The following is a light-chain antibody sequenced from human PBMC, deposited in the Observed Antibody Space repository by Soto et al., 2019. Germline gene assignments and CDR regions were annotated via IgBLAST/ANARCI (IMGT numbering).Light chain of an antibody. Sequence: QSALTQPASVSGSPGQSITISCNGTTSDADIYNVVSWYQQHPGKAPKLIIYEGTTRPSGVSNRFSGSKSGNSASLTISGLQADDEADYFCCSDIPGTTFFGTGTKVTVL. J-gene: IGLJ1*01. CDR1: TSDADIYNV. CDR3: CSDIPGTTF. CDR2: EGT. V-gene: IGLV2-23*03.